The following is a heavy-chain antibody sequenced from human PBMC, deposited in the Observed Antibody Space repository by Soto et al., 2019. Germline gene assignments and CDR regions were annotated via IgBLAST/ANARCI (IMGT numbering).Heavy chain of an antibody. D-gene: IGHD3-16*01. V-gene: IGHV3-15*07. CDR1: GFTFANAY. CDR3: TTGLSKGELDYFEY. J-gene: IGHJ4*02. Sequence: EVQLVESGGAVVKPGGSLRLSCAASGFTFANAYMNWVLQPPGKGLEWVGRIRTNADGGTTDYAAPVRGRFTISRDVSEYTLYLQMSTLQTEHPAVYYCTTGLSKGELDYFEYWGQGPLVTVSS. CDR2: IRTNADGGTT.